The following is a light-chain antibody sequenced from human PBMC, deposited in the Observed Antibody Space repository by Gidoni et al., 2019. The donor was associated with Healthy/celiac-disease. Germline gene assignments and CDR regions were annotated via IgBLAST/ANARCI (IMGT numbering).Light chain of an antibody. Sequence: EIVLTQSPATLSLSPGERATLSCRASQSVSSYLAWYQQKPGQAPRLLIYDASNRATGIPARFSGSGSWTDFTLTISSLEPEDFAVYYCQQRSNWPLMTFGPGTKVGIK. CDR1: QSVSSY. V-gene: IGKV3-11*01. CDR3: QQRSNWPLMT. CDR2: DAS. J-gene: IGKJ3*01.